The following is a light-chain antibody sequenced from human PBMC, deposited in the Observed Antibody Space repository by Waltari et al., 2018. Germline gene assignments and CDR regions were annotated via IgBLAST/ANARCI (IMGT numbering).Light chain of an antibody. CDR1: SSDIGSKY. CDR3: AARDDSLSAPVF. V-gene: IGLV1-47*01. J-gene: IGLJ2*01. Sequence: QSVLTQPPSASGTPGQRVTISCSGSSSDIGSKYVYWYQQLPGTAPKLLSYRNTQRSSGIPDRFSASKSGTSAALAISGLRSEDEADYYCAARDDSLSAPVFFGGGTKLTVL. CDR2: RNT.